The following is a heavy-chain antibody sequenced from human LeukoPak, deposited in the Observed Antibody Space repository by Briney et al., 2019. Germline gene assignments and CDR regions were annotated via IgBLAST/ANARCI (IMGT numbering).Heavy chain of an antibody. V-gene: IGHV4-61*02. J-gene: IGHJ4*02. Sequence: SETLSHTCTVSGGYINSGNYYWNWIRQPAGKGLEWIGRIYISGAINYNPSLKSRVTISVDTSKKQFSLKLTSVTAADTAVYYCASGGVGARPDWGQGTLVIVSS. CDR1: GGYINSGNYY. D-gene: IGHD1-26*01. CDR2: IYISGAI. CDR3: ASGGVGARPD.